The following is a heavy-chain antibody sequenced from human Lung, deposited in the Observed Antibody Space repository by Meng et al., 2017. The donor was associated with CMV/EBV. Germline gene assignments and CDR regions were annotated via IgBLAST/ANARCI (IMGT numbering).Heavy chain of an antibody. V-gene: IGHV3-30*02. Sequence: GESLKISCAASGFTFRRYDMHWVRQAPGKGLGGVAFILYDGGIKYYADSVKGRFTISRDNSKNTVYLQMNSLRIEDTAMYYCAKILVGASPDDAFDIWGQGTMVTVSS. CDR3: AKILVGASPDDAFDI. D-gene: IGHD1-26*01. CDR2: ILYDGGIK. CDR1: GFTFRRYD. J-gene: IGHJ3*02.